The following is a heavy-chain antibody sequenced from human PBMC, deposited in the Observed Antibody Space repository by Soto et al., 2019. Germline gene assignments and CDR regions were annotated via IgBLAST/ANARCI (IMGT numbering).Heavy chain of an antibody. CDR2: IWYDGSNK. Sequence: TGGSLRLSCAASRFTFSSYGMHWVRQAPGKGLEWVAVIWYDGSNKYYADSVKGRFTISRDNSKNTLYLQMNSLRAEDTAVYYCARDRFFTDSYGMDVWGQGTTVTVSS. CDR1: RFTFSSYG. CDR3: ARDRFFTDSYGMDV. J-gene: IGHJ6*02. D-gene: IGHD4-4*01. V-gene: IGHV3-33*01.